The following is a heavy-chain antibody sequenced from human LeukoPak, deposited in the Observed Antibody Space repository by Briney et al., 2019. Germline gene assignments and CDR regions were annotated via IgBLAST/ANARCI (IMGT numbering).Heavy chain of an antibody. V-gene: IGHV3-23*01. D-gene: IGHD5-18*01. Sequence: PGGSLRLSCAASGFTFSSYVMSRVRQAPGKGLEWVSGISGSGGNTYYADSVKGRFTISRDNSKNTLYLQLNSLRAEDTAVYYCAKDADTATIIYWYFDLWGRGTLVTVSS. J-gene: IGHJ2*01. CDR3: AKDADTATIIYWYFDL. CDR1: GFTFSSYV. CDR2: ISGSGGNT.